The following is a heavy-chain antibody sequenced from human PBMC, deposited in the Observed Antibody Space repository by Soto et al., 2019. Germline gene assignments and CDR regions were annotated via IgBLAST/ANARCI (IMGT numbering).Heavy chain of an antibody. Sequence: ASVKVSCKASGYTFTSYGISWVRQAPGQGLEWMGWISAYNGNTNYAQKLQGRVTMTTDTSTSTAYMELRSLRSDDTAVYYCARDYYGSGSYPFPLDYWGQGTLVTVSS. J-gene: IGHJ4*02. D-gene: IGHD3-10*01. CDR1: GYTFTSYG. V-gene: IGHV1-18*01. CDR3: ARDYYGSGSYPFPLDY. CDR2: ISAYNGNT.